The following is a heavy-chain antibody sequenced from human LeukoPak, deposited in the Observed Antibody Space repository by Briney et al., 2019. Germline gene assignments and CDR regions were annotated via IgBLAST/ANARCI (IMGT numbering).Heavy chain of an antibody. D-gene: IGHD5-18*01. CDR3: AKPVSKYSYGRNWFDP. CDR1: GFTFSSYA. V-gene: IGHV3-23*01. CDR2: ISGSGGST. Sequence: GGSLRLSCAASGFTFSSYAMSWVRQAPGKGLEWVSAISGSGGSTYYADSVKGRFTISRDNSKNTLYLQMNSLRAEDTAVYYCAKPVSKYSYGRNWFDPWGQGTLVTVSS. J-gene: IGHJ5*02.